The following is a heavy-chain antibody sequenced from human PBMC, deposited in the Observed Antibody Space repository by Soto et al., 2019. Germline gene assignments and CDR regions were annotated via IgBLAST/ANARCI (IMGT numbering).Heavy chain of an antibody. J-gene: IGHJ3*02. D-gene: IGHD3-22*01. CDR3: ARDQLYYNDISGRPLNAFDI. CDR2: IGIGSSTK. V-gene: IGHV3-48*01. Sequence: PGGSLRLSCAASGFTFRNYGMNWVRQAPGKGLEWVSYIGIGSSTKYYADSVRGRFTISRDNAKNSLYLQMNSLRAEDTAVYYCARDQLYYNDISGRPLNAFDIWGQGTMVTVPS. CDR1: GFTFRNYG.